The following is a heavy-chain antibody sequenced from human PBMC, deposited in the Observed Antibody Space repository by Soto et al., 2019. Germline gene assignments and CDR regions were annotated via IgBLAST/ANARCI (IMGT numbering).Heavy chain of an antibody. J-gene: IGHJ6*02. CDR3: AKDGIAAAVFDYGMDV. D-gene: IGHD6-13*01. Sequence: GGSLRLSCAASGFTFSSYGMHWVRQAPGKGLEWVAVISYDGSNKYYADYVKGRFTISRDNSKNTLYLQMNSLRAEDTAVYYCAKDGIAAAVFDYGMDVWGQGTTVTVSS. CDR2: ISYDGSNK. V-gene: IGHV3-30*18. CDR1: GFTFSSYG.